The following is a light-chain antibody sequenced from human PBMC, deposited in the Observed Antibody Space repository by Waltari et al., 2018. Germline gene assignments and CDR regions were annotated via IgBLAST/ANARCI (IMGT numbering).Light chain of an antibody. J-gene: IGKJ3*01. Sequence: DIRMTQSPSSLYASVGDRVTITCRARQAINTYLNWYQQQPGKAPKLLIYAASRLHRGVPSRFSGSGSGTDFTLTISRLQPEDFATYYCQQSYFTPRGNFGPGTRVDL. CDR1: QAINTY. V-gene: IGKV1-39*01. CDR3: QQSYFTPRGN. CDR2: AAS.